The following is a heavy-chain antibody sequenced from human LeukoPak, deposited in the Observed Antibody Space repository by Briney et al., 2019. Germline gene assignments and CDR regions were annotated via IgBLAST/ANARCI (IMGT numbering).Heavy chain of an antibody. J-gene: IGHJ5*02. Sequence: PGGSLRLSCGASGFTFSSYAMSRVRQAPGKGLEWVSAISGGGGSTYYADSVKGRFTISRDNSKNTLHLQMNSLRAEDTAVYYCAKDDRRYCSSTSCLDSFDPWGQGTLVTVSS. CDR2: ISGGGGST. D-gene: IGHD2-2*01. CDR3: AKDDRRYCSSTSCLDSFDP. V-gene: IGHV3-23*01. CDR1: GFTFSSYA.